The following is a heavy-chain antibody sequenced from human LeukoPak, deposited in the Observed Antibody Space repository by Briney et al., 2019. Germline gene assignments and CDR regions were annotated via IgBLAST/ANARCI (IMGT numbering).Heavy chain of an antibody. CDR3: ATFTTETVVTPYYFDY. V-gene: IGHV3-66*01. Sequence: AGGSLRLSCAASGFTVSSNYMSWVRQAPGKGLEWVSVIYSGGSTYYADSVKGRFTISRDNSKNTLYLQMNSLRAEDTAVYYCATFTTETVVTPYYFDYWGQGTLVTVSS. D-gene: IGHD4-23*01. CDR1: GFTVSSNY. J-gene: IGHJ4*02. CDR2: IYSGGST.